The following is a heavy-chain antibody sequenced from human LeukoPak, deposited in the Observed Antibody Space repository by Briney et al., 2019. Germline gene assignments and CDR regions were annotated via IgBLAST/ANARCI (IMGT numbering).Heavy chain of an antibody. CDR1: GFTFTNAW. V-gene: IGHV3-23*01. CDR3: AKSAAAYYDLLSGYDAFDI. D-gene: IGHD3-3*01. J-gene: IGHJ3*02. CDR2: ISGSGGST. Sequence: PGGSLRLSCAASGFTFTNAWMSWVRQAPGKGLEWVSAISGSGGSTYYADSVKGRFTISRDNSKNTLYLQMNRLRAEDTAVYFCAKSAAAYYDLLSGYDAFDIWGQGTTVTVSS.